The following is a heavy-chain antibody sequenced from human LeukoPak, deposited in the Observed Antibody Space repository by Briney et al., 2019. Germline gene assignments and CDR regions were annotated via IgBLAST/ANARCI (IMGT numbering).Heavy chain of an antibody. CDR2: ISGSGGST. CDR3: AKTPPGGLRSYFDY. V-gene: IGHV3-23*01. J-gene: IGHJ4*02. CDR1: GFTFSIYA. D-gene: IGHD3-10*01. Sequence: PGGSLRLSCAASGFTFSIYAMSWVRQAPGKGLEWVSAISGSGGSTYYADSVKGRFTISRDNSKNTLCLQMNSLRAEDTAVYYCAKTPPGGLRSYFDYWGQGTLVTVSS.